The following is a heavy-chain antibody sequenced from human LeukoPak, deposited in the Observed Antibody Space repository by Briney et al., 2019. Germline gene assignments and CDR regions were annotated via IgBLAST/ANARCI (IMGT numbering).Heavy chain of an antibody. CDR2: IYYSGST. D-gene: IGHD5-18*01. CDR1: GGSISSGGYY. CDR3: ARSVTAGYSYGPLFDY. J-gene: IGHJ4*02. Sequence: PSETLSLTCTVSGGSISSGGYYWSWIRQHPGKGLEWIGYIYYSGSTYCNPSLKSRVTISVDTSKNQFSLKLSSVTAADTAVYYCARSVTAGYSYGPLFDYWGQGTLVTVSS. V-gene: IGHV4-31*03.